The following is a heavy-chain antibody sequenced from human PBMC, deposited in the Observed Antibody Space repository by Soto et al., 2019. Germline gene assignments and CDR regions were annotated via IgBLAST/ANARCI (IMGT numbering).Heavy chain of an antibody. CDR1: GYSFTSYW. Sequence: PGESLKISCKGSGYSFTSYWIGWVRQMPGKGLEWMGIIYPGDSDTRYSPSFQGQVTISADKSISTAYLQWSSLKASDTAMYYCARHQSSSSWYRKENWFDPWGQGTLVTVSS. V-gene: IGHV5-51*01. CDR2: IYPGDSDT. D-gene: IGHD6-13*01. CDR3: ARHQSSSSWYRKENWFDP. J-gene: IGHJ5*02.